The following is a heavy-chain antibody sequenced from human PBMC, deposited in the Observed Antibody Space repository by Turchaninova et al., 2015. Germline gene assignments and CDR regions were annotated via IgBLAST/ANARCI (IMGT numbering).Heavy chain of an antibody. V-gene: IGHV3-48*03. CDR1: GFSFSSYE. CDR2: IGSSGRTI. Sequence: EVQLVESGGTLGQPGGSLRLSCAASGFSFSSYEMNWVRQVPGWGRGWVSYIGSSGRTIYYAESVKGRITISRENAKNSLDLQMNSLRAEDTAVYYCARDSYYYYMDVWGKGTTVTVSS. J-gene: IGHJ6*03. CDR3: ARDSYYYYMDV.